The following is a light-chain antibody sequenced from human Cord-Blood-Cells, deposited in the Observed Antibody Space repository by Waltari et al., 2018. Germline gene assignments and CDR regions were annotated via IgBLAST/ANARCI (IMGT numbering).Light chain of an antibody. V-gene: IGLV2-11*01. J-gene: IGLJ2*01. CDR1: SSDVGGYNY. CDR3: CSYAGSYTLV. Sequence: QSAPTQPRSVSGSPGQSVTISCTGTSSDVGGYNYVSWYQQHPGKAPKLMIYDVSKRPSGVPDRFSGSKSGNPASLTISGLQAEDEADYYCCSYAGSYTLVFGGGTKLTVL. CDR2: DVS.